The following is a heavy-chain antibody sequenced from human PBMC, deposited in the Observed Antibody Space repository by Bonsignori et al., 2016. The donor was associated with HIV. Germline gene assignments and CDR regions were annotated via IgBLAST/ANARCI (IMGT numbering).Heavy chain of an antibody. Sequence: PGKGLEWIGSIYQSGSTYYNPSLKSRVTMSLDTSKNQFSLKLSSVTAADTAVYYCARHRSSYGSGSYHMNWFDPWGQGTLVTVSS. J-gene: IGHJ5*02. V-gene: IGHV4-38-2*01. CDR2: IYQSGST. CDR3: ARHRSSYGSGSYHMNWFDP. D-gene: IGHD3-10*01.